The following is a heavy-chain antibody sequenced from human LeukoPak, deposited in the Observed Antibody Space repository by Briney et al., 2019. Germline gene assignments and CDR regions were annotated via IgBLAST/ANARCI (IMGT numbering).Heavy chain of an antibody. CDR1: GFTFSSYW. CDR3: ASSIFGVVPVGAFDI. Sequence: GGSLRLSCAASGFTFSSYWMSWVRQAPGKGLEWVANIKQDGSEKYYVDSVKGRFTISRDNAKNSLYLQMNSLRAEDTAVYYCASSIFGVVPVGAFDIWGQGTMVTVSS. D-gene: IGHD3-3*01. V-gene: IGHV3-7*01. J-gene: IGHJ3*02. CDR2: IKQDGSEK.